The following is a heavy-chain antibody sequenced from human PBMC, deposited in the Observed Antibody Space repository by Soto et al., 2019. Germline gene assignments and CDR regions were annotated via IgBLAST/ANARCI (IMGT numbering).Heavy chain of an antibody. CDR2: VKSQTDGGTT. V-gene: IGHV3-15*07. D-gene: IGHD3-22*01. CDR3: SRGYYQYFDS. CDR1: GVTLSSVW. J-gene: IGHJ4*02. Sequence: PGGSLRLSCAVSGVTLSSVWMNWVRQAPGKGPEWVGRVKSQTDGGTTDYAAPVKGRFTISRDDSENALYLQMNSLKTEDTAVYYCSRGYYQYFDSWGQGTLVTVSS.